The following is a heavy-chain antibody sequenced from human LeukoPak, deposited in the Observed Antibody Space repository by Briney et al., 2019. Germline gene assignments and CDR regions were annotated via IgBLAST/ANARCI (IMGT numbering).Heavy chain of an antibody. CDR2: IRGSGGDT. CDR3: AKDPHFYYYYYMDA. J-gene: IGHJ6*03. CDR1: GFTFSDYA. V-gene: IGHV3-23*01. Sequence: PGGSLRLSCAAPGFTFSDYAMSWVRQAPGKGLEWVSAIRGSGGDTYFADSVKGRFTISRDNSKSTVFLQMDSLRAEDTAVYYCAKDPHFYYYYYMDAWGKGTTVTVSS.